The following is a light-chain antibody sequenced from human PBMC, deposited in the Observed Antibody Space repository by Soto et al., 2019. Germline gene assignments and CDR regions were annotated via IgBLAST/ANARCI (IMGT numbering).Light chain of an antibody. V-gene: IGKV2D-29*02. J-gene: IGKJ5*01. CDR3: MQSTQLPPT. CDR2: EVS. Sequence: DVVMTQTPLSLSVAPGQPASISCKSSQSLLHITGQTFLFWYLQKPGQSPQLLIYEVSTRVSGVPDRFSGSGSGTDFTLEISRVETDEGGIYDCMQSTQLPPTCGQGTRLGIE. CDR1: QSLLHITGQTF.